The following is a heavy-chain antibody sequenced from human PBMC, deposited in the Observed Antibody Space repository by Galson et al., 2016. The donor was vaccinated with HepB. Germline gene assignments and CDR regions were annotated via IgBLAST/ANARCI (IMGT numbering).Heavy chain of an antibody. CDR1: DDSISSSSYY. D-gene: IGHD4-11*01. J-gene: IGHJ4*02. CDR2: FYYSGST. Sequence: ETLSLTCTVSDDSISSSSYYWGWIRQPPGKGLEWIGSFYYSGSTFYNPSLQSRVTLSVDTSKKQFSLKLNSVAAADTAVYYCARHGPVTTHFYWGQGTLVTVSS. V-gene: IGHV4-39*01. CDR3: ARHGPVTTHFY.